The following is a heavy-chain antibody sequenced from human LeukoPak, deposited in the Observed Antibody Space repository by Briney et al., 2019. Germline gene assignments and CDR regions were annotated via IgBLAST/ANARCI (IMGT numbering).Heavy chain of an antibody. V-gene: IGHV3-33*01. D-gene: IGHD7-27*01. CDR3: ARDLAAGEHFYFDL. Sequence: GGSLRLSCAASGFTFSSYGMHWVRQAPGKGLEWVAFIWYDGTNKYFADSVKGRFTISRDNSKNTLYLQMNSLRAEDTAVYYCARDLAAGEHFYFDLWGRGALVTASS. CDR1: GFTFSSYG. CDR2: IWYDGTNK. J-gene: IGHJ2*01.